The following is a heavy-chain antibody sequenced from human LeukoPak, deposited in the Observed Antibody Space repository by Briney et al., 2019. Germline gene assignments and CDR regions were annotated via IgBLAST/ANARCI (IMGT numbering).Heavy chain of an antibody. CDR3: ARGIAAAGGRRFDP. CDR2: INPNSGGT. V-gene: IGHV1-2*02. Sequence: ASVKVSCKASGYTFTGYYMHWVRQAPGQGLEWMGWINPNSGGTNYAQKFQGRVTMTRDTSISTAYMELSNLRSDDTAVYYCARGIAAAGGRRFDPWGQGTLVTVSS. CDR1: GYTFTGYY. J-gene: IGHJ5*02. D-gene: IGHD6-13*01.